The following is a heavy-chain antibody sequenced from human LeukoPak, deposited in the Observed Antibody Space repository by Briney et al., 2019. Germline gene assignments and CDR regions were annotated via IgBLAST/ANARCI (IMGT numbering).Heavy chain of an antibody. CDR3: AKSADSGSYLFDY. CDR1: GFTFSNCG. J-gene: IGHJ4*02. Sequence: SGGSLRLSCVASGFTFSNCGMHWVRQAPGKGLQWVSHISYDGINKYYEDSVKGRFTISRDNSKNTLYLQMNSLRAEDTAVYYCAKSADSGSYLFDYWGQGTLVTVSS. D-gene: IGHD1-26*01. CDR2: ISYDGINK. V-gene: IGHV3-30*18.